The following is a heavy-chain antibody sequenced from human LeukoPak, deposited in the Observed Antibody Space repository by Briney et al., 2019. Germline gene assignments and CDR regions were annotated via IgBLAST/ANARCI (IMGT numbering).Heavy chain of an antibody. Sequence: GGSLRLSCGASGFTVSNSYMSWVRQAPGKGLEWVSVMYNGGSTFYADSVKGRFTITRDSSQNTMFLQMNTLRAEDTAVYYCARDGNTDYRPFYHGIDVWGQGTTVTVSS. CDR1: GFTVSNSY. J-gene: IGHJ6*02. V-gene: IGHV3-66*01. CDR3: ARDGNTDYRPFYHGIDV. D-gene: IGHD3-16*01. CDR2: MYNGGST.